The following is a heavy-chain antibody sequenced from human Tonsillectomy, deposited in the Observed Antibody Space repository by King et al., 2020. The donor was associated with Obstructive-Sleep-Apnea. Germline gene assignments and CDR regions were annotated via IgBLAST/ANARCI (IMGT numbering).Heavy chain of an antibody. CDR1: ESIFSTFD. D-gene: IGHD3-22*01. V-gene: IGHV3-21*01. Sequence: VQLVESGGGLVKPGGSLRLSCAASESIFSTFDMNWVRQAPGKGLEWVSSISSTGKYIKYGDSVKGRFTISRDNANHSLYLQLKSLRADDTAVYYCTGGYSSGYFFWGQGTLVTVSS. J-gene: IGHJ4*02. CDR3: TGGYSSGYFF. CDR2: ISSTGKYI.